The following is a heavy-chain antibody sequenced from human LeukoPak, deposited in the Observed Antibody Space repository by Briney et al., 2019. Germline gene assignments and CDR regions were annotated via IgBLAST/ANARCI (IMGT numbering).Heavy chain of an antibody. CDR3: ATEIGGGPYYLDS. V-gene: IGHV1-69*04. J-gene: IGHJ4*02. D-gene: IGHD2/OR15-2a*01. CDR1: GGTFSNYA. Sequence: SVKVSCKASGGTFSNYAITWVRQAPGQGLEFMGRIVPILEITNYAEKFQGRVTITADKSTTTAYLELSSLKSEDTAVYYCATEIGGGPYYLDSWGQGTLVTVSS. CDR2: IVPILEIT.